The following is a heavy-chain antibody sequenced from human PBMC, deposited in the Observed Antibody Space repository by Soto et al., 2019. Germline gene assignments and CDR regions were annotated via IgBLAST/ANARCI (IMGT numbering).Heavy chain of an antibody. J-gene: IGHJ4*02. CDR1: GFTFNTYG. CDR3: AKGRNAYYDILTGSDY. CDR2: ISYHGSNI. Sequence: GGSLRLSCTASGFTFNTYGMHWVRQAPGKGLEWVALISYHGSNIYYAESVKGRFTISRDNSKNTLYLEMNSLRDEDTAVYYCAKGRNAYYDILTGSDYWGQGTLVTVSS. V-gene: IGHV3-30*18. D-gene: IGHD3-9*01.